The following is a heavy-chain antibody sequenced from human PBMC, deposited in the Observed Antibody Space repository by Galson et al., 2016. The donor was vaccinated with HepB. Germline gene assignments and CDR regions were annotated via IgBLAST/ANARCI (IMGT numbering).Heavy chain of an antibody. V-gene: IGHV3-48*01. J-gene: IGHJ4*02. Sequence: SLRLSCAASGFTFSNYNMNWVRQAPGKGLEWVSYISSSSSTIYYADSVKGRFTVSRDNAKNSLYLQMNSLRAEDTAVYYCARRQGSVTGPSFDYWGQGTLVTVSS. D-gene: IGHD2-21*02. CDR1: GFTFSNYN. CDR3: ARRQGSVTGPSFDY. CDR2: ISSSSSTI.